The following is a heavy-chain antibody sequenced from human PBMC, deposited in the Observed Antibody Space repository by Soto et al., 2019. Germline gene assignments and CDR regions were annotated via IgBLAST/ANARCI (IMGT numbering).Heavy chain of an antibody. J-gene: IGHJ6*03. D-gene: IGHD3-10*01. CDR3: ARGASGRYYRDV. Sequence: DEQVVESGGGLVQPGGSLRLSCTASGFTFSNYWIHWVRQASGKGLAWVSRIKGDGSITNYADSVRGRFSISRDNAKNTVYLQMDSLRAEDTAVYYCARGASGRYYRDVWGKGTTVTVS. CDR2: IKGDGSIT. V-gene: IGHV3-74*01. CDR1: GFTFSNYW.